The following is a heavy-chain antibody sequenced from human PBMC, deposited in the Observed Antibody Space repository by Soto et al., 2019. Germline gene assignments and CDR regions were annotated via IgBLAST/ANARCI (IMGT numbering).Heavy chain of an antibody. J-gene: IGHJ4*02. V-gene: IGHV3-9*01. D-gene: IGHD2-15*01. Sequence: GGSLRLSCAASGFTFDDYAMHWVRRVPGKGLEWVSSISWNSNIIGYADSVKGRFTISRDNAKNFLYLQMNSLRPEDTALYYCAKGGPDGFCSGGRCYFDYWGQGTLVTVSS. CDR2: ISWNSNII. CDR3: AKGGPDGFCSGGRCYFDY. CDR1: GFTFDDYA.